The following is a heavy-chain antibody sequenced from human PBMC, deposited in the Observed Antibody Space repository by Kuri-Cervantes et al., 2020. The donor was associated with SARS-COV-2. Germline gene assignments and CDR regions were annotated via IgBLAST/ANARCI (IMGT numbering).Heavy chain of an antibody. V-gene: IGHV3-15*01. CDR3: TTSITGTPFDY. D-gene: IGHD1-20*01. CDR2: IKSKTDGGTT. CDR1: GFTFSSYA. J-gene: IGHJ4*02. Sequence: GESLKISCAASGFTFSSYAMSWVRQAPGKGLEWVGRIKSKTDGGTTDYAAPVKGRFTISRDDSKNTLYLQMNSLKTVDTAVYYCTTSITGTPFDYWGQGTLVTVSS.